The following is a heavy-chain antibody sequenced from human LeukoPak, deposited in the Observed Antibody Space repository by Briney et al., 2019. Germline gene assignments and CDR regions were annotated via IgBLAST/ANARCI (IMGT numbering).Heavy chain of an antibody. CDR2: INPNSGGT. V-gene: IGHV1-2*02. Sequence: ASVKVSCKASGYTFTGYYVNWVRQAPGQGLEWMGWINPNSGGTNYAQKFQGRVTLTRDTSISTAYMELSSLRSDATAVYYCASGHLLLGVYFFDCWGQGTLVTVSS. D-gene: IGHD2-8*02. CDR3: ASGHLLLGVYFFDC. CDR1: GYTFTGYY. J-gene: IGHJ4*02.